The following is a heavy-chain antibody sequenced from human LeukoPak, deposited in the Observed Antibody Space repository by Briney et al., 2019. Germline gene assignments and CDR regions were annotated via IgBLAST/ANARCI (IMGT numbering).Heavy chain of an antibody. CDR3: AKDVFHWAFDI. D-gene: IGHD1-1*01. Sequence: GGSLRLSCAVSGFNFWNTGMSWVRQAPGKGLEWVSAIGGGGSDTRYTDSVMGRFTLSRDISRNILYLQMNSLRAEDTAMYFCAKDVFHWAFDIWGQGTMVTVSA. CDR1: GFNFWNTG. V-gene: IGHV3-23*01. J-gene: IGHJ3*02. CDR2: IGGGGSDT.